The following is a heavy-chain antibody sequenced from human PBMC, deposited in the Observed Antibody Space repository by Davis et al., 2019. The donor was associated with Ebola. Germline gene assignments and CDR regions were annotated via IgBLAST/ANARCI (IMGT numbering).Heavy chain of an antibody. J-gene: IGHJ6*03. V-gene: IGHV1-2*02. Sequence: ASVKVSCKASGYTFTGYYMHWVRQAPGQGLEWMGWINPNSGGTNYAQKFQGRVTMTRDTSISTAYMELSRLRSDDTAVYYCARRAGQLEYYYYYYYMDVWGKGTTVTVSS. CDR3: ARRAGQLEYYYYYYYMDV. CDR1: GYTFTGYY. CDR2: INPNSGGT. D-gene: IGHD6-13*01.